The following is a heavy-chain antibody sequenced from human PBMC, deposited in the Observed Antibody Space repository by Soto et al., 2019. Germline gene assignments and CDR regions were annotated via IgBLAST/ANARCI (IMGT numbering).Heavy chain of an antibody. Sequence: GGSLRLSCAASGLNVNDYAMHWVRQAAGKGLKYVSSISSNGVSTYYADSVKGRFTISRDNSKNTLYLQMNSLRVEDTAVYYCVKDRFVNYWGQGALVTVSS. CDR3: VKDRFVNY. J-gene: IGHJ4*02. CDR2: ISSNGVST. CDR1: GLNVNDYA. D-gene: IGHD3-3*01. V-gene: IGHV3-64D*06.